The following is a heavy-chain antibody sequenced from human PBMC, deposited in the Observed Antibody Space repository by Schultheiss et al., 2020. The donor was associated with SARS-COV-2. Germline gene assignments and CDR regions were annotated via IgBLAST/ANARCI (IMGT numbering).Heavy chain of an antibody. CDR2: INPNSGGT. V-gene: IGHV1-2*02. CDR1: GGTFSSYA. J-gene: IGHJ6*02. CDR3: AARYGMDV. Sequence: ASVKVSCKASGGTFSSYAISWVRQAPGQGLEWMGGINPNSGGTNYAQKFQGRVTITRDMSTSTAYMELSSLRSEDTAVYYCAARYGMDVWGQGTTVTVSS.